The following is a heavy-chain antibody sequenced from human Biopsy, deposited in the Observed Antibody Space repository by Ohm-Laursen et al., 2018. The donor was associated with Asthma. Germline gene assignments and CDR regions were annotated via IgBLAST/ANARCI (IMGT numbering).Heavy chain of an antibody. CDR2: ISAYNGNT. Sequence: ASVKVSCKASGYTFISYAIHWVRQAPGQRLEWMGWISAYNGNTNYAQKLQGRVTMTTDTSTSTAYMELRSLRSDDPAVYYCAREAYDILTGYYGGGGMDVWGQGTTVTVSS. CDR3: AREAYDILTGYYGGGGMDV. J-gene: IGHJ6*02. CDR1: GYTFISYA. D-gene: IGHD3-9*01. V-gene: IGHV1-18*01.